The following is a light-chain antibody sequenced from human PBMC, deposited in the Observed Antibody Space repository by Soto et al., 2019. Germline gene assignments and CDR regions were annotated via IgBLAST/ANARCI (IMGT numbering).Light chain of an antibody. V-gene: IGLV2-11*01. CDR1: SSDVGGYHH. CDR2: DVS. CDR3: CSFAGSYTYV. Sequence: QSALTQPRSVSGSPGQSVTMSCTGTSSDVGGYHHVSWYQQHPGRAPKLMIYDVSKRPSGVPDRFSGSKSGNTGSLTISGLQAEDEADYYCCSFAGSYTYVFGTGTKLTVL. J-gene: IGLJ1*01.